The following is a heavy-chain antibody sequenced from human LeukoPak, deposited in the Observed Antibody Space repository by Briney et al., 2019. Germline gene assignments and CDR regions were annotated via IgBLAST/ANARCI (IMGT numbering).Heavy chain of an antibody. CDR3: ARGVDY. CDR2: IHRSGNT. CDR1: GGSLSSDY. D-gene: IGHD3-10*01. V-gene: IGHV4-59*08. J-gene: IGHJ4*02. Sequence: SETLSLTCTVSGGSLSSDYWSWIRQPPGKGLEWIGNIHRSGNTQYSPSLKSRVTISVDTSKNQFSLKLSSVTAADTAVYYCARGVDYWGQGAPVTVSS.